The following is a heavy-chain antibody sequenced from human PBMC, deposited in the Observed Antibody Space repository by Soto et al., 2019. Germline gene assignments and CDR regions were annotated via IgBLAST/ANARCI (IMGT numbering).Heavy chain of an antibody. CDR2: IKSKADGGPT. V-gene: IGHV3-15*07. Sequence: SVSNAWMNWVRQAPGKGLEWVGRIKSKADGGPTDYAAPVKDRFTISSDDSKTTLYLQMNSLKTEDTAVYYCTTGVSYDSSGYYYWYFDLWGRGTLVTVSS. J-gene: IGHJ2*01. CDR1: SVSNAW. CDR3: TTGVSYDSSGYYYWYFDL. D-gene: IGHD3-22*01.